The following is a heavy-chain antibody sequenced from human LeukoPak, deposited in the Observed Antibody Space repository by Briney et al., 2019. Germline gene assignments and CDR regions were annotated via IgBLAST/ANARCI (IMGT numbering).Heavy chain of an antibody. J-gene: IGHJ4*02. V-gene: IGHV3-15*01. CDR3: TIEHRDGYSSGWYIGY. D-gene: IGHD6-19*01. CDR1: GFTFSNAW. Sequence: GGSLRLSCAASGFTFSNAWMSWVRQAPGKGLEWVGRIKSKTDGGTTDYAAPVKGRFTISRDDSKNTLYLQINSLKTEDTAVYYCTIEHRDGYSSGWYIGYWGQGTLVTVSS. CDR2: IKSKTDGGTT.